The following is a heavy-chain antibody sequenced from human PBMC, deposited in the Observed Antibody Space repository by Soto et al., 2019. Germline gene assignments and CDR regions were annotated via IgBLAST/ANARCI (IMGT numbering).Heavy chain of an antibody. V-gene: IGHV4-39*01. Sequence: PSETLSLTCTVSGGSISSSSYYWGWIRQPPGKGLEWIGSIYYSGSTYYNPSLKSRVTISVDTSKNQFSLKLSSVTAADTAVYYCARLRGSWYLFDYWGQGTLVTVSS. J-gene: IGHJ4*02. CDR2: IYYSGST. CDR1: GGSISSSSYY. CDR3: ARLRGSWYLFDY. D-gene: IGHD6-13*01.